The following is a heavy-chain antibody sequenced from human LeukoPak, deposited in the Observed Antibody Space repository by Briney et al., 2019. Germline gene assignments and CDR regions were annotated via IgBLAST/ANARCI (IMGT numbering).Heavy chain of an antibody. V-gene: IGHV4-4*08. D-gene: IGHD1-1*01. J-gene: IGHJ4*02. Sequence: PWETLSLTCTVSGDSIRNYFWSWIRQPPGKRLEWIGYICTSIAVVYTPTLESRLTFSVDTSKNMFSLMLRSVTTVDTAVYYCARGALLNGFEYWGPGSLVSVSS. CDR1: GDSIRNYF. CDR3: ARGALLNGFEY. CDR2: ICTSIAV.